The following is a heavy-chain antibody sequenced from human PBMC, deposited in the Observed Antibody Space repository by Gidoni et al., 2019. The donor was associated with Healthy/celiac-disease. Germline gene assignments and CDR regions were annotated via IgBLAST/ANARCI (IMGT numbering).Heavy chain of an antibody. CDR1: GFTFDDYT. CDR2: ISWDGGST. Sequence: EVQLVESGGVVVQPGGSLRLSCAASGFTFDDYTMHWVRQAPGKGLEWVSLISWDGGSTYYADSVKGRFTISRDNSKNSLYLQMNSLRTEDTALYYCAKDSGLGDSSGPYDAFDIWGQGTMVTVSS. CDR3: AKDSGLGDSSGPYDAFDI. V-gene: IGHV3-43*01. D-gene: IGHD3-22*01. J-gene: IGHJ3*02.